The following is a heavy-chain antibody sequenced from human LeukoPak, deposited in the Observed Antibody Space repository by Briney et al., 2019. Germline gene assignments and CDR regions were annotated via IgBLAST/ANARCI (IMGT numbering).Heavy chain of an antibody. Sequence: QSGGSLRLSCEASVFTFSDSAIHWVRQAPGKGLEWVGRIRNRANNYATVYSASVEGRFSMSRDDSKNTAYLQMNSLETEDTAIYYCSGYDYGMDVWGQGTTVTVSS. CDR2: IRNRANNYAT. CDR3: SGYDYGMDV. CDR1: VFTFSDSA. V-gene: IGHV3-73*01. J-gene: IGHJ6*02.